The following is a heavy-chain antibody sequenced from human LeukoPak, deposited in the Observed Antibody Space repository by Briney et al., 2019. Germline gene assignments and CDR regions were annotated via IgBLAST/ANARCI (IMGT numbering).Heavy chain of an antibody. J-gene: IGHJ6*03. CDR2: LSGSGSRT. V-gene: IGHV3-23*01. D-gene: IGHD6-19*01. CDR3: AKYGSGWTLYFYYYMDV. CDR1: GFTLSDHW. Sequence: GESLSLSCVASGFTLSDHWMSWVRQAPGKGLEWVSGLSGSGSRTYYADSVKGRFTISRDNSKSTLYLQMNSLRVEDTAIYYCAKYGSGWTLYFYYYMDVWGKGTTVTVSS.